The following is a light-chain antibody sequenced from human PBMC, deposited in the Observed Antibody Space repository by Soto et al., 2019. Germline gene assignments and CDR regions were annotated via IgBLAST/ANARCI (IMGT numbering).Light chain of an antibody. Sequence: QPVLTQPPSASGTPGQRVTISCSGSTSNIGSNSVYWYRQLPGTAPKLLIYNDNKRPAGVPDRFSGSKSGTSASLAISGLRSEDEAGYFCAAWDDSLSGPVFGGGTKVTVL. V-gene: IGLV1-47*02. J-gene: IGLJ3*02. CDR1: TSNIGSNS. CDR2: NDN. CDR3: AAWDDSLSGPV.